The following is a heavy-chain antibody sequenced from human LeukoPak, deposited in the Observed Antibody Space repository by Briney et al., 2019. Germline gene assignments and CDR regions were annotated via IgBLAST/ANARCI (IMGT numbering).Heavy chain of an antibody. CDR1: GFAFSSHW. CDR2: IKQDGSEV. V-gene: IGHV3-7*05. CDR3: ASDFI. J-gene: IGHJ4*02. D-gene: IGHD3-10*01. Sequence: PGGSLRLSCVGSGFAFSSHWMSWVRQAPGKGLEWVANIKQDGSEVDYVDSVKGRFTISRDNAKNSLFLQMNSLRAEDTAVYYCASDFIWGQGTPVTVS.